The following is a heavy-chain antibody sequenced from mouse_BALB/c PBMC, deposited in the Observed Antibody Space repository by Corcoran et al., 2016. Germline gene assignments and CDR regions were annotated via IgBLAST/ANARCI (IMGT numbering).Heavy chain of an antibody. CDR1: GYTFTNYG. CDR2: INTYTGEP. Sequence: QIQLVQSGPELKKPGETVKISCKASGYTFTNYGMNWVKQAPGKGLKWMGWINTYTGEPTYADDFKGRFAFSLETSASTAYLQINNLKNEDMATYFCARGDGYLMDYWGQVTSVTVSS. V-gene: IGHV9-1*02. CDR3: ARGDGYLMDY. D-gene: IGHD2-3*01. J-gene: IGHJ4*01.